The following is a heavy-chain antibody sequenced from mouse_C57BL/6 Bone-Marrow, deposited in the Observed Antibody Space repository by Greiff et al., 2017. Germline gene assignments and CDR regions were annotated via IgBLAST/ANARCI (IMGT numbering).Heavy chain of an antibody. D-gene: IGHD2-2*01. CDR2: IYPRDGST. J-gene: IGHJ3*01. CDR3: ARWFFFY. Sequence: VKLMESGPELVKPGASVKLSCKASGYTFTSYDINWVKQRPGQGLEWIGWIYPRDGSTKYNEKFKGKATLTVDTSSSTAYMELHSLTSEDSAVYFCARWFFFYWGQGTLVTVSA. CDR1: GYTFTSYD. V-gene: IGHV1-85*01.